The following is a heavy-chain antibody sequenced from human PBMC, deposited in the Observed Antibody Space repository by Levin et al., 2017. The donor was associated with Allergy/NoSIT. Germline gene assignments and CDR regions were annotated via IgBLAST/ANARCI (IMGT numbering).Heavy chain of an antibody. Sequence: PSETLSLTCVVSGGSVNTRTSYWSWIRQSPGKGLEWIGYIYYSGTTNYNRSLRSRITISLDKSENQFSLEVRSVTAADMGLYYCARGGGSSYYGIDSWGQGILVTVSS. CDR2: IYYSGTT. CDR1: GGSVNTRTSY. D-gene: IGHD3-22*01. CDR3: ARGGGSSYYGIDS. V-gene: IGHV4-61*01. J-gene: IGHJ4*02.